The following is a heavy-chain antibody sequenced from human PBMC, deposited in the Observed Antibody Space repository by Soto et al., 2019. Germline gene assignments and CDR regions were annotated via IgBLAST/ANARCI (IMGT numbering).Heavy chain of an antibody. CDR2: IWYGGSNK. CDR3: ARDGSGDRHAFDI. J-gene: IGHJ3*02. V-gene: IGHV3-33*01. Sequence: GGSLRLSCAASGFSFSSYGMHWVRQAPGKGLEWVAVIWYGGSNKYYADSVKGRFTISRDNSKNTLYLLMNSLRAEDTAVYYCARDGSGDRHAFDIWGQGTMVTVSS. D-gene: IGHD3-10*01. CDR1: GFSFSSYG.